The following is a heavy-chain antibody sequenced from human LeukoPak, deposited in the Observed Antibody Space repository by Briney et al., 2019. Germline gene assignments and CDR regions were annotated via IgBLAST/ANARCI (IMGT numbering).Heavy chain of an antibody. CDR3: AKDRGVAARPSYGFYYYYMDV. V-gene: IGHV3-23*01. CDR2: ISGSGGST. CDR1: GFTFSSYA. D-gene: IGHD6-6*01. Sequence: GGSLRLXCAASGFTFSSYAMSWVRQAPGKGLEWVSAISGSGGSTYYADSVKGRFTISRDNSKNTLYLQMNSLRAEDTAVYYCAKDRGVAARPSYGFYYYYMDVWGKGTTVTVSS. J-gene: IGHJ6*03.